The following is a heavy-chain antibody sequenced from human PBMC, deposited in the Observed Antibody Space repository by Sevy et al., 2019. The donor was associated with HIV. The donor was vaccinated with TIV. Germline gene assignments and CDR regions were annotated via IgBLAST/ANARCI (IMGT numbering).Heavy chain of an antibody. CDR3: VRQGGLVDYGMDV. D-gene: IGHD1-26*01. V-gene: IGHV4-59*01. J-gene: IGHJ6*02. CDR2: VYYTGNT. Sequence: SETLSLTCTVSVGSISHYYWSWIRQPPGKGLEWIGFVYYTGNTNYNPSLKGRVTVALDTSKNQFSLKLNSVTAADMAVYYCVRQGGLVDYGMDVWGPGTTITVSS. CDR1: VGSISHYY.